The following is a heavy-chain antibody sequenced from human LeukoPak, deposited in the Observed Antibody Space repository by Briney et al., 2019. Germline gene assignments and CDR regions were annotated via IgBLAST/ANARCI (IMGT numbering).Heavy chain of an antibody. J-gene: IGHJ4*02. CDR1: GGSFSGYY. CDR3: ARAVGVLMVYYFDY. CDR2: INHSGST. V-gene: IGHV4-34*01. D-gene: IGHD2-8*01. Sequence: PSETLSLTCAVYGGSFSGYYWSWVRQPPGKGLEWIGGINHSGSTNYNPSLKSRVTISVDTSKNQFSLKLSSVTAADTAVYYCARAVGVLMVYYFDYWGQGTLVTVSS.